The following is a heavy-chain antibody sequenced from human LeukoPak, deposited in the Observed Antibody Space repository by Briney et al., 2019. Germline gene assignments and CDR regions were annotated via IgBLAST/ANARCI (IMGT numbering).Heavy chain of an antibody. CDR3: AKDSLITMVRGVVVNYYGMDV. V-gene: IGHV3-30*18. CDR2: VSYDGSNK. D-gene: IGHD3-10*01. CDR1: GFTLSSYG. J-gene: IGHJ6*04. Sequence: GGSLRLSCAASGFTLSSYGMHWVRQAPGKGLEWVAVVSYDGSNKYYADSVKGRFTISRDNSKNTLYLQMNSLRAEDTAVYYCAKDSLITMVRGVVVNYYGMDVWGKGTTVTVSS.